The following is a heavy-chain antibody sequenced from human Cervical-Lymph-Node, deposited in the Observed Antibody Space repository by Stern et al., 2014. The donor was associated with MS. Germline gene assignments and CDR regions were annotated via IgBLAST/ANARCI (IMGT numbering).Heavy chain of an antibody. Sequence: VQLVESGGGVVQPGGSLRVSCAASGFTFSSHVMHWVRQAPGQGLEGMAVRGHDENNNANADSVKGRFTIARDNSNNALSLQMNSLRAEDTAVYYCVREDGDFDYWGQGTLVTVSS. CDR1: GFTFSSHV. J-gene: IGHJ4*02. V-gene: IGHV3-30-3*01. CDR3: VREDGDFDY. CDR2: RGHDENNN. D-gene: IGHD2-8*01.